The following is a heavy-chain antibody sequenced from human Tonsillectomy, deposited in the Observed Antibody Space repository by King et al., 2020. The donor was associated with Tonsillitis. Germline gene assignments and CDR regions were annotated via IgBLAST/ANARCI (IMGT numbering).Heavy chain of an antibody. V-gene: IGHV3-53*04. D-gene: IGHD2-2*01. Sequence: VQLVESGGGLVQPGGSLRLSCAASGFTVSSNYMSWVRQAPGKGLEWVSVIYSGGSTYYADSEKGRFTISRHNSKNTLYLQMNSLRAEDTAVYYCARDSCSSTSCYEGYFDLWGRGTLVTVSS. CDR1: GFTVSSNY. CDR2: IYSGGST. CDR3: ARDSCSSTSCYEGYFDL. J-gene: IGHJ2*01.